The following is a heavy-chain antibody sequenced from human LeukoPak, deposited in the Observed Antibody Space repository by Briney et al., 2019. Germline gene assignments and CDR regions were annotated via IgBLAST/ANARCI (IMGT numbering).Heavy chain of an antibody. J-gene: IGHJ4*02. CDR1: GFTFSSYA. CDR3: AKDFGGIAARPRPDY. V-gene: IGHV3-23*01. CDR2: ISGSGGST. D-gene: IGHD6-6*01. Sequence: GGSLRLSCAASGFTFSSYAMSWVRQAPGKGLEWVSAISGSGGSTYYAASVKGRFTMSRDNSKNTLYLQMNSLRAEDTAVYYCAKDFGGIAARPRPDYWGQGTLVTISS.